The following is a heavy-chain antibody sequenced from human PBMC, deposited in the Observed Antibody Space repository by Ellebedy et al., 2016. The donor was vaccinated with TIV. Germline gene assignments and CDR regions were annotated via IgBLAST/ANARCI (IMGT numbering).Heavy chain of an antibody. Sequence: AASVKVSCKASGYTFTSYYMHWVRQAPGQGLEWMGIINPSGGSTSYAQKLQGRVTMTRDTSTSTVYMELSSLRSEDTAVYYCARSGAVAGFDYWGQGTLVTVSS. D-gene: IGHD6-19*01. V-gene: IGHV1-46*04. CDR3: ARSGAVAGFDY. J-gene: IGHJ4*02. CDR1: GYTFTSYY. CDR2: INPSGGST.